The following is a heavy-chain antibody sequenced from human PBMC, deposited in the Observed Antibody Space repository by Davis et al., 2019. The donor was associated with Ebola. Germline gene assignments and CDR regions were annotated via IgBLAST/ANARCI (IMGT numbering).Heavy chain of an antibody. V-gene: IGHV3-23*01. Sequence: GESLKISCAASGFTFSTYAMSWVRQAPGKGLEWVSTISATGGRAYYADSVKGRFTISRDNSKNTLYLQMNNLRAEDTAIYYCAKALGFLEWLSPLHYWGQGSLVTVSS. CDR3: AKALGFLEWLSPLHY. CDR2: ISATGGRA. CDR1: GFTFSTYA. D-gene: IGHD3-3*01. J-gene: IGHJ4*02.